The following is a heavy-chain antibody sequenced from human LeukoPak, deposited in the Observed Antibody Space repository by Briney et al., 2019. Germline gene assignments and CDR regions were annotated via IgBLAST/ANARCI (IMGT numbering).Heavy chain of an antibody. CDR1: GYTFTKYV. D-gene: IGHD2-21*01. J-gene: IGHJ4*02. CDR3: ARDDCGDTCYPGGY. CDR2: INAGNGDT. Sequence: APVKVSCKASGYTFTKYVVHWVRQAPGQRPEWMGWINAGNGDTKYSQNFQDRVTITRDTSANTAYMELSSLTSEDTALYYCARDDCGDTCYPGGYWGQGTLVTVSS. V-gene: IGHV1-3*01.